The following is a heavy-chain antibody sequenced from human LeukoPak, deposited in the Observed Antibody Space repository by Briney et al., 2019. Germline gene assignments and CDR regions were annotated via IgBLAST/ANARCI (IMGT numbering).Heavy chain of an antibody. CDR1: GFTFDDYA. D-gene: IGHD3-22*01. Sequence: GGSPRLSCAASGFTFDDYAMHWVRQAPGKGLEWVSGISWNSGSIGYADSVKGRFTISRDNAKNSLYLQMNSLRAEDTALYYCAKDKGGYPYYFDYWGQGTLVTVSS. V-gene: IGHV3-9*01. CDR3: AKDKGGYPYYFDY. J-gene: IGHJ4*02. CDR2: ISWNSGSI.